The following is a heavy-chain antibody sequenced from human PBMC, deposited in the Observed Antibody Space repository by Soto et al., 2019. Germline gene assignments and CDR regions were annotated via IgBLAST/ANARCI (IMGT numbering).Heavy chain of an antibody. J-gene: IGHJ4*02. CDR3: ARSRIFDDRYFGRTGPFDY. CDR1: GCTFSSYA. Sequence: SVKVSCKASGCTFSSYAISCVRQAPGQGLEWMGGIIPIFGTANYAQKFQGRVTITADKSTSTAYMELSSLRSEDTAVYYCARSRIFDDRYFGRTGPFDYWGQGTLVTVSS. V-gene: IGHV1-69*06. CDR2: IIPIFGTA. D-gene: IGHD3-9*01.